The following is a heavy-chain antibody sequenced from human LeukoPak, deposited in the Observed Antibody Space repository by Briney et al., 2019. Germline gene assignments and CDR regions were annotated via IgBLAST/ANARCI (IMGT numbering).Heavy chain of an antibody. CDR1: GGSVSSSTAA. Sequence: SQTLSLTCAISGGSVSSSTAAWNWIRQSPSRGLEWLGRTYYRSKWYNDYAVSVKVRISINPDTSKNQFSLQLTSVTPEDTAVYYYARDRRWLFDYWGQGTLVTVSS. D-gene: IGHD5-24*01. CDR3: ARDRRWLFDY. V-gene: IGHV6-1*01. J-gene: IGHJ4*02. CDR2: TYYRSKWYN.